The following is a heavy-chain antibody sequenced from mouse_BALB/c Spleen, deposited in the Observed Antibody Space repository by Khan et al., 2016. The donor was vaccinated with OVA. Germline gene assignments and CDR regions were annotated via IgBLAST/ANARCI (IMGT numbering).Heavy chain of an antibody. J-gene: IGHJ2*01. CDR1: GFTFTSYG. CDR2: ISSDSNTI. CDR3: ATSYFYGYYFDY. V-gene: IGHV5-17*02. Sequence: EVELVESGGGLVQSGGSRKLSCAASGFTFTSYGMHWIRQAPEKGLEWVAYISSDSNTIYYADKVKGRFTISRDNPKNTLFLQMTSLRSGDTAMYVCATSYFYGYYFDYWGQGTTLTVSS. D-gene: IGHD1-1*01.